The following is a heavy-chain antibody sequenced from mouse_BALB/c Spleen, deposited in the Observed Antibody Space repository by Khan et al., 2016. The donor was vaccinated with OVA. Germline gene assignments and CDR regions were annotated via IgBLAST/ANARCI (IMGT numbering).Heavy chain of an antibody. V-gene: IGHV9-4*02. J-gene: IGHJ4*01. CDR1: GYTFTTAG. D-gene: IGHD2-14*01. CDR3: AGGGAAYYRNDGGAMEY. Sequence: QIQLVQSGPELKKPGETVRISCKASGYTFTTAGIQWVQKMPGKGLKWIGWINPHPGVPKYAEALKGRFAFSLKISVNTAYLQITNLKNEDTATCFGAGGGAAYYRNDGGAMEYWGQGTSVTVSS. CDR2: INPHPGVP.